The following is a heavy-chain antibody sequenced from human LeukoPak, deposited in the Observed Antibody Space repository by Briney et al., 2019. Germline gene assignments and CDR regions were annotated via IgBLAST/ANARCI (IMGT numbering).Heavy chain of an antibody. CDR3: AKAPATGEGYYFYYMDV. CDR1: GFASGYTFSDYA. J-gene: IGHJ6*03. D-gene: IGHD7-27*01. V-gene: IGHV3-23*01. CDR2: VNGRGATT. Sequence: GGSLRLSCAASGFASGYTFSDYAVSWVRQAPGKGPEWVASVNGRGATTYYADSVRGRFTISRDNSKNTVYLQMISLGADDTAVYFCAKAPATGEGYYFYYMDVWGKGTTVTVSS.